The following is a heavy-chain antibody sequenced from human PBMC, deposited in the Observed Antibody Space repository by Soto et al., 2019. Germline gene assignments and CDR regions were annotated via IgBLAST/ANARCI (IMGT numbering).Heavy chain of an antibody. Sequence: QVQLVQSGAEMKKPGSSVRVSCKASGGALSSSGITWVRQAPGQGLEWVAGVIPIFGTTKNAPKFQGRVTVSADESTSTAYMELSILTSEDTAVYFCARSRPQGSDLPGVIPCDELDVWGKGTRVTVSS. D-gene: IGHD2-2*01. V-gene: IGHV1-69*01. CDR2: VIPIFGTT. CDR3: ARSRPQGSDLPGVIPCDELDV. J-gene: IGHJ6*04. CDR1: GGALSSSG.